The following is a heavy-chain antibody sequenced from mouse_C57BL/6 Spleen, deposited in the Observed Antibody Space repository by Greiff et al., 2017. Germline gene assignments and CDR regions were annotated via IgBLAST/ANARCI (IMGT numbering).Heavy chain of an antibody. CDR1: GYAFSSSW. CDR2: IYPGDGDT. CDR3: ARRDYYGSSYGGWYFDV. Sequence: QVQLQQSGPELVKPGASVKISCKASGYAFSSSWMNWVKQRPGKGLEWIGRIYPGDGDTNYNGKFKGKATLTADKSSSTAYMQLSSLTSEDSAVYVCARRDYYGSSYGGWYFDVWGTGTTVTVSS. V-gene: IGHV1-82*01. J-gene: IGHJ1*03. D-gene: IGHD1-1*01.